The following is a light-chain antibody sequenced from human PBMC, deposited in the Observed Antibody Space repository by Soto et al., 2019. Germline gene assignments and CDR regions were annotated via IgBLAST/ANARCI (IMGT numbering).Light chain of an antibody. V-gene: IGKV1-27*01. J-gene: IGKJ1*01. CDR3: HNYNSAPRT. CDR2: AAS. Sequence: DIQMTQSPSSLSASIGDRVTISCRAIQGISNDLAWYQQKPGKVPYLLIYAASTSHSGVPSRFRGSGSGTDFTLTIISLQLEDVATYYCHNYNSAPRTFGQGTKVDIK. CDR1: QGISND.